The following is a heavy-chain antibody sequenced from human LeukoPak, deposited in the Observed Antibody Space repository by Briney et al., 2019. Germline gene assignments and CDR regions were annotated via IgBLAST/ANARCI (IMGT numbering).Heavy chain of an antibody. CDR3: AREGFDI. J-gene: IGHJ3*02. V-gene: IGHV3-74*01. CDR1: GFTFSSNW. CDR2: INTDGSIR. Sequence: PGGSLRLSCAASGFTFSSNWMHWVRQAPGKGLMWVSRINTDGSIRSYVDSVRGRFTISRDNAKNTLYLQMNSLRAEDTAMYYCAREGFDIWGQGTMVTVSS.